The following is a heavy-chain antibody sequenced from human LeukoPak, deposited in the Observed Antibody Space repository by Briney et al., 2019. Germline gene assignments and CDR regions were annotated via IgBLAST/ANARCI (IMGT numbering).Heavy chain of an antibody. CDR1: GFTFNSYA. CDR2: ISGSGGTT. V-gene: IGHV3-23*01. J-gene: IGHJ4*02. Sequence: PGGSLRLSCAASGFTFNSYAMSWVRQAPGKGLEWVSAISGSGGTTYYADSVKGRFTISRDNSKNTLYLQMNRLRDEDTALFYCAKEVKDTGYYHLDNWGQGTLVTVSS. D-gene: IGHD3-3*01. CDR3: AKEVKDTGYYHLDN.